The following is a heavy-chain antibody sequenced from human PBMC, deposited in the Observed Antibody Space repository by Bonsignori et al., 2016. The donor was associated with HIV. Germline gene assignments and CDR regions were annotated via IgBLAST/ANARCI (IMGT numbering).Heavy chain of an antibody. J-gene: IGHJ5*02. Sequence: VRQAPGKGLEWVSSISSSSSYIYYADSVKGRFTISRDNAKNSLYLQMNSLRAEDTAVYYCARDSYCSGGSCYRDSHNWFDPWGQGTLVTVSS. CDR2: ISSSSSYI. V-gene: IGHV3-21*01. D-gene: IGHD2-15*01. CDR3: ARDSYCSGGSCYRDSHNWFDP.